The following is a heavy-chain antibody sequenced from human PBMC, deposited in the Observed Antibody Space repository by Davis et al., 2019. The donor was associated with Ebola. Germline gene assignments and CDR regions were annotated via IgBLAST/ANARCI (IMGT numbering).Heavy chain of an antibody. CDR1: GFTFSDYW. CDR2: ISYDGSDK. D-gene: IGHD4-17*01. Sequence: GESLKISCAASGFTFSDYWMSWVRQAPGKGLEWVAVISYDGSDKYYADSVKGRFTFSRDNSKNTLYLQMNSLRAEDTAVYYCARDPDYGDPWGQGTRVTVSS. CDR3: ARDPDYGDP. V-gene: IGHV3-30*03. J-gene: IGHJ5*02.